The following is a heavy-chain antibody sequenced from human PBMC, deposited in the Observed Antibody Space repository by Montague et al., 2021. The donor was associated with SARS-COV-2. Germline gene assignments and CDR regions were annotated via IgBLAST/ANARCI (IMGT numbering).Heavy chain of an antibody. CDR3: ARAGEDYYYDSSGFLY. CDR1: GFIFSSYE. J-gene: IGHJ4*02. D-gene: IGHD3-22*01. CDR2: ISNSGDTK. V-gene: IGHV3-48*03. Sequence: SLRLSCSASGFIFSSYEMNWVRQAPGKGLEWVSYISNSGDTKYYADSVKGRFTTSRDNAKNSLYLQMSSLRAEDTAVYYCARAGEDYYYDSSGFLYWGQGILVTVSS.